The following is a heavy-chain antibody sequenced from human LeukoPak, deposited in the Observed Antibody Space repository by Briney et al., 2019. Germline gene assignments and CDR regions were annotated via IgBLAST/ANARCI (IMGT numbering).Heavy chain of an antibody. CDR1: GGSISSSSYY. J-gene: IGHJ4*02. V-gene: IGHV4-39*07. CDR2: IYYSGST. D-gene: IGHD3-3*01. Sequence: ASETLSLTCTVSGGSISSSSYYWGWIRQPPGKGLEWIGSIYYSGSTYYNPSLKSRVTISVDTSKNQFSLKLSSVTAADTAVYYCARVARVRYDFYYFDYWGQGTLVTVSS. CDR3: ARVARVRYDFYYFDY.